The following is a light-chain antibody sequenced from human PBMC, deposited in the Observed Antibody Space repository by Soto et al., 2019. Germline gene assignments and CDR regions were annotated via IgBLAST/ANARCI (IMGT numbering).Light chain of an antibody. CDR2: EVS. CDR3: GSYAGINTYYV. CDR1: SSDIGAYNY. Sequence: QSALTQPPSASGSPGQSVTISCTGTSSDIGAYNYVSWFQQHPGKAPKLMIYEVSKRPSGVPDRFSGSKSGNTASLTVSGLQAEDEADYYCGSYAGINTYYVFGTGTKLTVL. J-gene: IGLJ1*01. V-gene: IGLV2-8*01.